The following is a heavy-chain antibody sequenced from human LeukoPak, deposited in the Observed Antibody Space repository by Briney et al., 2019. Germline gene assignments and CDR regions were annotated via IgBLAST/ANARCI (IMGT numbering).Heavy chain of an antibody. J-gene: IGHJ1*01. CDR3: ARDNRSNYYDSSGYSGISGAEYFQH. Sequence: ASVKVSCKASGYTFTGYYMHWVRQAPGQGLEWMGIINPSGGSTSYAQKFQGRVTMTRDTSTSTVYMELSSLRSGDTAVYYCARDNRSNYYDSSGYSGISGAEYFQHWGQGTLVTVSS. CDR1: GYTFTGYY. D-gene: IGHD3-22*01. V-gene: IGHV1-46*01. CDR2: INPSGGST.